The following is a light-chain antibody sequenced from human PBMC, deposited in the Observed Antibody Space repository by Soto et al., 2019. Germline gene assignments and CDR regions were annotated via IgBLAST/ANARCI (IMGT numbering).Light chain of an antibody. CDR1: QSVTSSY. Sequence: EIVLTQSPGTLSLSPGERATLSCRASQSVTSSYLAWYQQKPGQAPRLLISGASSSATGIPDRFSGSGSGTDSTLTISRLEPEDFAEYYCQQYSTSRLTFGGGTKVEIK. J-gene: IGKJ4*01. CDR3: QQYSTSRLT. V-gene: IGKV3-20*01. CDR2: GAS.